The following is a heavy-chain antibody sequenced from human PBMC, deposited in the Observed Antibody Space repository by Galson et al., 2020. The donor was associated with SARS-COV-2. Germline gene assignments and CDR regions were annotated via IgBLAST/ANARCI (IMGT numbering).Heavy chain of an antibody. V-gene: IGHV3-66*02. CDR1: GLTVSSNY. J-gene: IGHJ4*02. D-gene: IGHD3-22*01. Sequence: GGSLRLSCAASGLTVSSNYMTWVRQAPGKGLEWVSVIYSSDSGGSTYYADSVKDRFTISNDNSKKTLYLQMNSLRAEDTAVYYCARNYYDSSGFYDYFDYWGQGTLVTVSS. CDR3: ARNYYDSSGFYDYFDY. CDR2: IYSSDSGGST.